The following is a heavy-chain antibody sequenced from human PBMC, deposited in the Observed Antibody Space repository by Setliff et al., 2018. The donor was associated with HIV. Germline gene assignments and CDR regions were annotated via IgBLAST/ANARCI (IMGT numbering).Heavy chain of an antibody. D-gene: IGHD3-22*01. CDR1: GYSLSSGYF. CDR2: IYHSGST. J-gene: IGHJ3*02. CDR3: ASTSRRVGDSSGNAGAFEI. Sequence: SETLSLSCAVSGYSLSSGYFWGWIRQPPGKWLEWIGSIYHSGSTYYNPSLKSRVTISVDTSKNQFSLKLRSVTAAATAVYYCASTSRRVGDSSGNAGAFEIWGQGTMVTVSS. V-gene: IGHV4-38-2*01.